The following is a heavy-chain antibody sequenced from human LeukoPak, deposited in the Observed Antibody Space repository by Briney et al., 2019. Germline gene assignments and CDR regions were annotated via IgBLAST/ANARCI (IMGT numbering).Heavy chain of an antibody. CDR1: GFSFRDYW. CDR3: AKDLREEYSYGYDHY. V-gene: IGHV3-23*01. CDR2: IRGSGDST. D-gene: IGHD5-18*01. Sequence: PGGSLRLSCEASGFSFRDYWMSWVRQAPGKGLEWVSAIRGSGDSTYYADSVKGRFTISRDNSQNTLYLQMNSLRAGDTAVYYCAKDLREEYSYGYDHYWGQGTLVTVSS. J-gene: IGHJ4*02.